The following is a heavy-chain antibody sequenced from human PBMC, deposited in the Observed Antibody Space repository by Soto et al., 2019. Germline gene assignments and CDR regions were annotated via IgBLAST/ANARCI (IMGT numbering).Heavy chain of an antibody. CDR3: AKDPRSSPYYDSSAP. CDR2: LSRSGGST. Sequence: GGSLRLSCAASGFTFSSYAMCWVRQAPGKGLEWVSALSRSGGSTYYADSVKGRFTMSGDNSKNTVYLQMNSLRAEDTAMYYCAKDPRSSPYYDSSAPWGQGTLVTVSS. V-gene: IGHV3-23*01. D-gene: IGHD3-22*01. CDR1: GFTFSSYA. J-gene: IGHJ5*02.